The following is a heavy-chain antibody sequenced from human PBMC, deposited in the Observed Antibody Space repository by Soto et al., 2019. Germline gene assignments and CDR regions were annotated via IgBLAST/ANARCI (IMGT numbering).Heavy chain of an antibody. CDR1: GGSITSSSHF. J-gene: IGHJ5*02. Sequence: SETLSLTCSASGGSITSSSHFWGWVRQPPGKGLEWIGTIYFTGNAYYTPSLKSRLTMSIDTSKNEFSLRLNSVTAADTAVYYCAGQTFTIAAASYGRSNWFDPWGPGTLVTVSS. D-gene: IGHD6-25*01. CDR3: AGQTFTIAAASYGRSNWFDP. CDR2: IYFTGNA. V-gene: IGHV4-39*01.